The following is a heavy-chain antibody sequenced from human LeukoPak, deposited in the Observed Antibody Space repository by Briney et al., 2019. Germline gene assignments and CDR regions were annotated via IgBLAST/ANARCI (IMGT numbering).Heavy chain of an antibody. CDR3: AKDPSSSTGPNDHYFDY. J-gene: IGHJ4*02. Sequence: PGGSLRLSCAASGFTFSSYAMHWVRQAPGKGLEWVAVISYDGDNKDYADLVKGRFTISRDNSKTTLYLQMNSLRAEDTAVYYCAKDPSSSTGPNDHYFDYWGQGTLVTVSS. CDR1: GFTFSSYA. CDR2: ISYDGDNK. D-gene: IGHD2-2*01. V-gene: IGHV3-30*07.